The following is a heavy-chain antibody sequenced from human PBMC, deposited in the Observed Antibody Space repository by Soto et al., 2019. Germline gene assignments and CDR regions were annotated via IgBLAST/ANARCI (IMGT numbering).Heavy chain of an antibody. CDR2: IRSKANSYAT. CDR1: GFTFSGSA. V-gene: IGHV3-73*01. Sequence: GGSLRLSCAASGFTFSGSAMHWVRQASGKGLEWVGRIRSKANSYATAYAASVKGRFTISRDDSKNTAYLQMNSLKTEDTAVYYCTRLPSGYEDYYYYYGMDVWGQGTTVTVSS. J-gene: IGHJ6*02. CDR3: TRLPSGYEDYYYYYGMDV. D-gene: IGHD5-12*01.